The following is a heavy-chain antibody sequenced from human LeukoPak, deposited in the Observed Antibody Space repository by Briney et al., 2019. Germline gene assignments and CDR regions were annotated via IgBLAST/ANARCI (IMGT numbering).Heavy chain of an antibody. CDR1: GYTFTGYY. J-gene: IGHJ4*02. CDR3: ARDISYGSLGLDY. CDR2: INPNSGGT. Sequence: ASVKVSCKASGYTFTGYYMHWVRQAPGQGLEWMGWINPNSGGTNYAQKFQGRVTMTRDTSISTAYMELSRLRSDDTAVYYCARDISYGSLGLDYWGQGTLVTVSS. V-gene: IGHV1-2*02. D-gene: IGHD4-17*01.